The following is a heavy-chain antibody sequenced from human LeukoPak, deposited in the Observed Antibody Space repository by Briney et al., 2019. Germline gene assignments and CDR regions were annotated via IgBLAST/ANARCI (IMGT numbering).Heavy chain of an antibody. Sequence: GGSLRLSCAASEFTFNSFAMNWVRQAPGKGLEWVSVINPTGGTTYYADSVKGRFTISRDNSKNALYLQMNSLRAEDTAVYYCANNPHYYYGMDVWGQGTTVTVSS. CDR2: INPTGGTT. CDR1: EFTFNSFA. CDR3: ANNPHYYYGMDV. V-gene: IGHV3-23*01. J-gene: IGHJ6*02.